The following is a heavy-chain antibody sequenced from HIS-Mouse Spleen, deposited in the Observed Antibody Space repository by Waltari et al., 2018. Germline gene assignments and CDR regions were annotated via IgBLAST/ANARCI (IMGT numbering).Heavy chain of an antibody. J-gene: IGHJ2*01. CDR3: AREIPYSSSWYDWYFDL. CDR2: IYYSGST. V-gene: IGHV4-39*07. Sequence: QLQLQESGPGLVKPSETRSLTCTVSGGPISTSSYYWGRIRQPPGKGLEWIGSIYYSGSTYYNPSLKSRVTISVDTSKNQFSLKLSSVTAADTAVYYCAREIPYSSSWYDWYFDLWGRGTLVTVSS. CDR1: GGPISTSSYY. D-gene: IGHD6-13*01.